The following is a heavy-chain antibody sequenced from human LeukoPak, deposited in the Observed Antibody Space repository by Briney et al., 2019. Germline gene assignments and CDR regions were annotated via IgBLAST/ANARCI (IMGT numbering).Heavy chain of an antibody. V-gene: IGHV3-23*01. Sequence: GGSLRLSCAASGFTFSSYAMSWVRQAPGKGLEWVSVISGSGGSTYYADSVKGRFTISRDNSKNTLYLQMNSLRAEDTAVYYCAKDVVTRYCSGGSCYPFDYWGQGTLVTVSS. CDR2: ISGSGGST. CDR3: AKDVVTRYCSGGSCYPFDY. CDR1: GFTFSSYA. J-gene: IGHJ4*02. D-gene: IGHD2-15*01.